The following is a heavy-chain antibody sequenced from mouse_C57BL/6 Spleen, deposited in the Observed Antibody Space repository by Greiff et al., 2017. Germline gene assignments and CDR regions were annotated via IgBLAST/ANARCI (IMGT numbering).Heavy chain of an antibody. CDR3: ARQGSPEYYYFDY. CDR2: ISNGGGST. CDR1: GFTFSDYY. D-gene: IGHD5-1*01. Sequence: EVKLVESGGGLVQPGGSLKLSCAASGFTFSDYYMYWVRQTPEKRLEWVAYISNGGGSTYYPDTVKGRFTISRDNAKNPLYLQMSRLKSEDTAMYYCARQGSPEYYYFDYWGQGTTLTVSS. J-gene: IGHJ2*01. V-gene: IGHV5-12*01.